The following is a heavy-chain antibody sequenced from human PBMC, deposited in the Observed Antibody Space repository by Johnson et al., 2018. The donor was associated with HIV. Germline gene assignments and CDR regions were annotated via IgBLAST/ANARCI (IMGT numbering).Heavy chain of an antibody. D-gene: IGHD1-26*01. Sequence: QMQLVESGGGVVQPGRSLRLSCAASGFNFSNYGMYWVRQAPGKGLEWVAVIWYDGSNKYYANSVKGRFIISRYNSKNTLYLQMGSLRAEDMAVYYCAREGLIVGATLGAFDIWGQGTMVTVSS. CDR1: GFNFSNYG. CDR3: AREGLIVGATLGAFDI. CDR2: IWYDGSNK. V-gene: IGHV3-33*01. J-gene: IGHJ3*02.